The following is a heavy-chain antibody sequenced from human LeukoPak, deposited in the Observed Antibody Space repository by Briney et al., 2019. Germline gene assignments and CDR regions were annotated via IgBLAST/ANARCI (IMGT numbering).Heavy chain of an antibody. V-gene: IGHV3-21*01. J-gene: IGHJ4*02. Sequence: GGSLRLSCAASGFTFSSYSMNWVRQAPGKGLEWVSSISSSSSYIYYADSVKGRFTISRDNAKNSLYLQMNSLRVEDTAVYYCARVGGDHWCYFDYWGQGTLVTVSS. CDR3: ARVGGDHWCYFDY. CDR1: GFTFSSYS. CDR2: ISSSSSYI. D-gene: IGHD2-8*02.